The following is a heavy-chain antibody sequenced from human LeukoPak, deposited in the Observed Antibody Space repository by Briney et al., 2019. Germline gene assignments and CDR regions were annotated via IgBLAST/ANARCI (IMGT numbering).Heavy chain of an antibody. CDR1: GGSFSGYY. D-gene: IGHD4-23*01. CDR2: INHSGST. V-gene: IGHV4-34*01. CDR3: ARVSGNSAAGDAFDI. J-gene: IGHJ3*02. Sequence: KPSETLSLTCAVYGGSFSGYYWSWIPQPPGRGLEWIGEINHSGSTSYNPSLKSRVTISVDTSKNQFSLKLNSVTAADTAVYYCARVSGNSAAGDAFDIWGQGTTVTVSS.